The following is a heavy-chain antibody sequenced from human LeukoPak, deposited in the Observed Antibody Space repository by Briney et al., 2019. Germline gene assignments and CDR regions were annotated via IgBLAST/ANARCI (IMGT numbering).Heavy chain of an antibody. J-gene: IGHJ6*02. Sequence: GGSLRLSCAASGFTFSSYSMNWVRQAPGKGLEWVSSISSSSSYIYYADSVKGRFTISRDNAKNSLYLQMNSLRAEDTAVYYCARDRCYDPSYYYYYGMDVWGQGTTVTVSS. CDR1: GFTFSSYS. V-gene: IGHV3-21*01. CDR3: ARDRCYDPSYYYYYGMDV. D-gene: IGHD3-3*01. CDR2: ISSSSSYI.